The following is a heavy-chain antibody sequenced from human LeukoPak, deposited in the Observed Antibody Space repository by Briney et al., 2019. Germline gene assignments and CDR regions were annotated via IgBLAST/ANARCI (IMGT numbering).Heavy chain of an antibody. J-gene: IGHJ4*02. CDR1: GFIFSRYA. V-gene: IGHV3-23*01. CDR2: ISKSTVDT. D-gene: IGHD3-9*01. Sequence: GGSLRLSCTVSGFIFSRYAVSWVRQAPGKALEWVSAISKSTVDTYYADSVKGRLTISRDSSKNTVYLQMNSLRAEDTAVYYCVRDMEPLRYFDTWGQGTLVTVSS. CDR3: VRDMEPLRYFDT.